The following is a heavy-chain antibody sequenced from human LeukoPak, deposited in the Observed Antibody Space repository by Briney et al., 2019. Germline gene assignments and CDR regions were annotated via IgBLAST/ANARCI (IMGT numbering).Heavy chain of an antibody. J-gene: IGHJ4*02. V-gene: IGHV3-9*01. D-gene: IGHD3-9*01. CDR1: GFTFDDYA. Sequence: GGSLRLSCAASGFTFDDYAMHWVRQPPGKGLEWVSGTSWNGGSIGYADSVKGRITISRDNAKNSLYLQMNSLRAEDTALYYCAKSLSYFDWSPLNYWSQGTLVTVSS. CDR2: TSWNGGSI. CDR3: AKSLSYFDWSPLNY.